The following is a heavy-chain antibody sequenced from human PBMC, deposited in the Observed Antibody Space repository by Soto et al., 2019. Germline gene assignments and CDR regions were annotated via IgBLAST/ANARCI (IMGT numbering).Heavy chain of an antibody. Sequence: PGGSLRLSCAASGFTFSSYWMSWVRQAPGKGLEWVANIKQDGSEKYYVDSVKGRFTISRDNAKNSLYLQMNSLRAEDTAVYYCARDRESTMVRGVIITGRAFDIWGQGTMVTVSS. D-gene: IGHD3-10*01. CDR1: GFTFSSYW. V-gene: IGHV3-7*04. CDR3: ARDRESTMVRGVIITGRAFDI. CDR2: IKQDGSEK. J-gene: IGHJ3*02.